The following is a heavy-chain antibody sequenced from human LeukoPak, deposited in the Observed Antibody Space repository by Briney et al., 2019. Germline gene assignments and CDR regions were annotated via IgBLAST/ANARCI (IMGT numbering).Heavy chain of an antibody. V-gene: IGHV1-69*05. J-gene: IGHJ6*03. Sequence: SVEVSCKASGGTFNNYSITWVRQAPGQGLEWMGGIMPLFNTANYAQQFQGRVTITTDESTSTAYMELSSLRFEDTAMYYCARVDRYHYYLDVWGKGTTVTVSS. CDR3: ARVDRYHYYLDV. CDR1: GGTFNNYS. CDR2: IMPLFNTA.